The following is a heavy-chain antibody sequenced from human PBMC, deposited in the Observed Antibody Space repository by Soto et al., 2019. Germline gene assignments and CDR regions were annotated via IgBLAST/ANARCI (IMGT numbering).Heavy chain of an antibody. V-gene: IGHV3-53*01. CDR1: GFTVSSNY. J-gene: IGHJ4*02. CDR2: IYSGGST. Sequence: EVQLVESGGGLIQPGGSLRLSCAASGFTVSSNYMSWVRQAPGKGLEWVSVIYSGGSTYYADSVKGRFTISRDNSKNTLYLQMNSLRAEDTAVYYCARADYGGNSRRWYFDYWGQGTLVTVSS. D-gene: IGHD4-17*01. CDR3: ARADYGGNSRRWYFDY.